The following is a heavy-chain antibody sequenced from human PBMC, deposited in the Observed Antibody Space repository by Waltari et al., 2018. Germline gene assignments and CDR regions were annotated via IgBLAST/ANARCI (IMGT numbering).Heavy chain of an antibody. Sequence: QVQLVQSGAEVKKPGSSVKVSCKASGGTFSSYAISWVRQAPGQGLEWMGGIIPILGTANYAQKFQGRVTITADESTSTAYMELSSLRSEDTAVYYCARALYSSSWYAEEYWGQGTLVTVSS. V-gene: IGHV1-69*13. CDR1: GGTFSSYA. J-gene: IGHJ4*02. D-gene: IGHD6-13*01. CDR3: ARALYSSSWYAEEY. CDR2: IIPILGTA.